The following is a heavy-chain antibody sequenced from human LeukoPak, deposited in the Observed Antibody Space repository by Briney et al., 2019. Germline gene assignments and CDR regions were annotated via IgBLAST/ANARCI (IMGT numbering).Heavy chain of an antibody. Sequence: SETLSLTCTVSGGSISSYYWSWIRQPAGKGLEWIGRIYTSGSTNYNPSLKSRVTMSVDTSKNQFSLKLSSVTAADTAVYYCAREPYDSSGYYLNFDYWGQGTLVTVSS. CDR3: AREPYDSSGYYLNFDY. CDR1: GGSISSYY. J-gene: IGHJ4*02. V-gene: IGHV4-4*07. D-gene: IGHD3-22*01. CDR2: IYTSGST.